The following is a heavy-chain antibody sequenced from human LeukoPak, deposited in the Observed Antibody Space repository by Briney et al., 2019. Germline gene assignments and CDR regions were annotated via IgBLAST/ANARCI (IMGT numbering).Heavy chain of an antibody. D-gene: IGHD3-10*01. J-gene: IGHJ6*02. CDR3: ARATYYYGSGSYDGMDV. CDR2: INTNTGNP. Sequence: ASVKVSCKASGYTFTSYAMNWVRQAPGQGLEWMGWINTNTGNPTYAQGFTGRFVFSLDTSVSTAYLQISSLKAEDTAVYYCARATYYYGSGSYDGMDVWGQGTAVTVSS. CDR1: GYTFTSYA. V-gene: IGHV7-4-1*02.